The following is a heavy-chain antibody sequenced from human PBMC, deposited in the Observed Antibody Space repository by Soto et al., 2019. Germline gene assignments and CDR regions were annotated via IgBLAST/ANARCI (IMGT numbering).Heavy chain of an antibody. J-gene: IGHJ4*02. CDR1: GFTFSSYG. CDR3: ARAGDSSGYYYDY. V-gene: IGHV3-30*03. CDR2: ISYDGSNK. D-gene: IGHD3-22*01. Sequence: GGSLRLSCAASGFTFSSYGMHWVRQAPGKGLEWVAVISYDGSNKYYADSVKGRFTISRDNSKNTLYLQMNSLRAEDTAVYYCARAGDSSGYYYDYWGQGTLVTVSS.